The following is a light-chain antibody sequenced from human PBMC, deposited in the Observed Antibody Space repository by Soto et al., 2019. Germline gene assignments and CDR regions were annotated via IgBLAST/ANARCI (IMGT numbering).Light chain of an antibody. V-gene: IGKV3-20*01. Sequence: EIVLTQSPGTLSLSPGERATLSCRASQSVRSNYLAWYQQKPGQAPSLLIYGTSGRTGGTPDRFTGSGSGKDSTLTISRLEPEDFAVYFCQQYGDSPGTFGQGTKLKIK. J-gene: IGKJ2*01. CDR2: GTS. CDR3: QQYGDSPGT. CDR1: QSVRSNY.